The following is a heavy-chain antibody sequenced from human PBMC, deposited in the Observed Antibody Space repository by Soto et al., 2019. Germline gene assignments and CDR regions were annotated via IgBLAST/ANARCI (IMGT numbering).Heavy chain of an antibody. CDR2: IGTAGDT. CDR1: GFTFSSYD. D-gene: IGHD6-6*01. Sequence: GGSLRLSCAASGFTFSSYDMHWVRQATGKGLEWVSAIGTAGDTYYPGSVKGRFTISRENAKNSLYLQMNSLRAEDTAVYYCARDDSSSSEEDYYYYYGMDVWGQGTKVTVS. J-gene: IGHJ6*02. V-gene: IGHV3-13*01. CDR3: ARDDSSSSEEDYYYYYGMDV.